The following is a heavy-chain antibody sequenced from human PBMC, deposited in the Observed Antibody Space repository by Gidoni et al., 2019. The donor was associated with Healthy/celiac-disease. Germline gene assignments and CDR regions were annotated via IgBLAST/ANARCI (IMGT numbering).Heavy chain of an antibody. D-gene: IGHD6-19*01. CDR1: GYTFTTYD. Sequence: QVQLVQSGAEVKKPGASVKVSCKSSGYTFTTYDINWVRQATRQGLEWMGWMNPNSGNTGYAQKFQGRVTMTRNTSISTAYMELSSLRSEDTAVYYCARGKYSSGWSFDYWGQGTLVTVSS. J-gene: IGHJ4*02. V-gene: IGHV1-8*01. CDR2: MNPNSGNT. CDR3: ARGKYSSGWSFDY.